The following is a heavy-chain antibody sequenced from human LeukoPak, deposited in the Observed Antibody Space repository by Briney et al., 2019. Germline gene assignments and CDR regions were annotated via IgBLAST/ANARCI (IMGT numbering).Heavy chain of an antibody. CDR3: ARAIAAAGTPPSRGGSRYYYYGMDV. J-gene: IGHJ6*02. Sequence: GASVKVSCKASGYTFTSYYMHWVRQAPGQELEWMGIINPSGGSTSYAQKFQGRVTMTRDTSTSTVYMELSSLRSEDTAVYYCARAIAAAGTPPSRGGSRYYYYGMDVWGQGTTVTVSS. CDR2: INPSGGST. V-gene: IGHV1-46*01. D-gene: IGHD6-13*01. CDR1: GYTFTSYY.